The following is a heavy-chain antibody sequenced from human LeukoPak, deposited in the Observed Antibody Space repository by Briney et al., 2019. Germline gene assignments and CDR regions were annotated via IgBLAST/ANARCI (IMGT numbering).Heavy chain of an antibody. D-gene: IGHD2-2*01. J-gene: IGHJ4*02. CDR3: AREGIVCSSTSCYVDY. CDR1: GFTFSSYT. Sequence: GGSLRLSCAASGFTFSSYTMNWVRQAPGKGLEWVSYITSSSTVYYAEYADSVKGRFTISRDNAKNSLYLQMNSLRDEDTAVYYCAREGIVCSSTSCYVDYWGQGTLVTVSS. CDR2: ITSSSTVYYA. V-gene: IGHV3-48*02.